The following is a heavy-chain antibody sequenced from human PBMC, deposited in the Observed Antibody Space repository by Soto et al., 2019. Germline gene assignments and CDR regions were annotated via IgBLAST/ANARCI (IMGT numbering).Heavy chain of an antibody. V-gene: IGHV3-30*04. J-gene: IGHJ4*02. CDR3: ARDPYFDY. Sequence: QVHLVESRGGVVQPGRSLRLSCEASGFTFNSYPIHWVRQAPGKGLEWVAVISYDGRNDYYGDSVRGRFTISRDNSKNTVYLQMNSLTPEDTAVYYCARDPYFDYWGQGTLVTVSS. CDR2: ISYDGRND. CDR1: GFTFNSYP.